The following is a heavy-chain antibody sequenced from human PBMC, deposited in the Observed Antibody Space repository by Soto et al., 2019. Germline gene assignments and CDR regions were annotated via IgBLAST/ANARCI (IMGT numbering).Heavy chain of an antibody. D-gene: IGHD2-2*01. CDR3: AKRPASIITFDY. CDR1: GFTFSNYA. V-gene: IGHV3-23*01. Sequence: EVQLLDSGGGLVQPGGSLRLSCAASGFTFSNYAMSWVRQAPGKGLEWVSTISGNGGSTYYPDSVKGRFTISRDNSKNMLFLQINSLRDDDSAVYYCAKRPASIITFDYWGQGTPVTVSS. CDR2: ISGNGGST. J-gene: IGHJ4*02.